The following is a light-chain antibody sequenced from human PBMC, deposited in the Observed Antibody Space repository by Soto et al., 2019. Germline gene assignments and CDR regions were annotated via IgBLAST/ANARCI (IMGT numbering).Light chain of an antibody. V-gene: IGLV2-14*01. Sequence: QAVVTQPASVSGSPGQSITISCTGTSSDVGDYNYVSWYQQHPGKAPKLMIYDVSNRPSGVSNRFSGSKSGNTASLTISGLQAEDEADYYCSSYTSSNTCVFGTGTKLTVL. CDR1: SSDVGDYNY. CDR3: SSYTSSNTCV. CDR2: DVS. J-gene: IGLJ1*01.